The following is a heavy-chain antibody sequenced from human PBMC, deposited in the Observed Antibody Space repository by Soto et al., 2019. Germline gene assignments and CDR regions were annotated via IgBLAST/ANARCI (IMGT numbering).Heavy chain of an antibody. Sequence: QVQLQQWGAGLLKPSETLSLTCAVYGGSFSGYYWSWIRQTPGKGLEWIGEINHSGSTNYNPSLKSRVTISVDTSKNQFSLKLSSVTAADTAVYYCASSSSWYRIYYYYGMDVWGQGTTVTVSS. CDR2: INHSGST. V-gene: IGHV4-34*01. CDR3: ASSSSWYRIYYYYGMDV. J-gene: IGHJ6*02. CDR1: GGSFSGYY. D-gene: IGHD6-13*01.